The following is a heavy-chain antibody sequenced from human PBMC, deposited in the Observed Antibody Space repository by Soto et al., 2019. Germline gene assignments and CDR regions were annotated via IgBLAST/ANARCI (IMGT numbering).Heavy chain of an antibody. CDR1: GYTFTSYP. J-gene: IGHJ4*02. Sequence: ASVKVSCKASGYTFTSYPMYWVRQAPGQRPEWMGWINAGKGNTKYSQRFQGRVTITRDTSASTAYLELGSLRSEDTAVYYCATPYYYDSSGAFGFWGQGTQVTVSS. D-gene: IGHD3-22*01. CDR2: INAGKGNT. CDR3: ATPYYYDSSGAFGF. V-gene: IGHV1-3*01.